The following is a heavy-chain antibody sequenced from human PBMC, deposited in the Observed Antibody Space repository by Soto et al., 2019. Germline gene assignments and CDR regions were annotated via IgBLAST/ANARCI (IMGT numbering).Heavy chain of an antibody. J-gene: IGHJ4*02. CDR1: GFTFSSHA. V-gene: IGHV3-23*01. D-gene: IGHD3-10*01. CDR3: SKVAGSGSHYYNYCTDY. Sequence: GGSLRLSCAASGFTFSSHAMSWVRQAPGKGLEWVSGINDRGSITYYADSVKGRFTISRDNSKNTLYLQMDSLTAEDTAVYYCSKVAGSGSHYYNYCTDYWGQGTLVTVSS. CDR2: INDRGSIT.